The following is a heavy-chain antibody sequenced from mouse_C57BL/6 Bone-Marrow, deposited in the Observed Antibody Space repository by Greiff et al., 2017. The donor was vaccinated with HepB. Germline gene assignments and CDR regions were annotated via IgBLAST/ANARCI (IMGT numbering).Heavy chain of an antibody. V-gene: IGHV5-6*01. D-gene: IGHD2-5*01. Sequence: EVMLVESGGDLVKPGGSLKLSCAASGFTFSSYGMSWVRQTPDKRLEWVATISSGGSYTYYPDSVKGRFTISRDNAKTTLYLQMSSLKSEDTAMYYCARPYSNYVRFAYWGQGTLVTVSA. CDR3: ARPYSNYVRFAY. J-gene: IGHJ3*01. CDR1: GFTFSSYG. CDR2: ISSGGSYT.